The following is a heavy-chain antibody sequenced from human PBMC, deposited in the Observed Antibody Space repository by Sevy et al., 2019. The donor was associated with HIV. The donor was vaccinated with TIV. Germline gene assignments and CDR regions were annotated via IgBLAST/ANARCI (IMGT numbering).Heavy chain of an antibody. Sequence: NLSLTCTVSGGSISSGAYYWNWIRQSPGNGVEWIGYIYYSGSTYYNPSLKSRVTISVDTSKDQFSLKLTSVTAADTAVYVCARELRYGDYFNYWGQGTLVLVSS. J-gene: IGHJ4*02. V-gene: IGHV4-31*03. CDR1: GGSISSGAYY. CDR3: ARELRYGDYFNY. D-gene: IGHD4-17*01. CDR2: IYYSGST.